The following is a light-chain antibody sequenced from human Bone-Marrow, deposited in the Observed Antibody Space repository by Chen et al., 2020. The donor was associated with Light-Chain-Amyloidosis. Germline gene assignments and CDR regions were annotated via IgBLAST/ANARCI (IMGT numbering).Light chain of an antibody. J-gene: IGLJ3*02. CDR1: NSNIGSNF. CDR3: GTWDSSLSAGANWV. Sequence: QSVLTPPPSVSAAPGQKVTISCSGGNSNIGSNFVSWYQQVSGAAPKLLIYGNDKRPSDIPGRFTGSKSGTSATLGVTGLQTGDEADYYCGTWDSSLSAGANWVFGGGTKLTVL. CDR2: GND. V-gene: IGLV1-51*01.